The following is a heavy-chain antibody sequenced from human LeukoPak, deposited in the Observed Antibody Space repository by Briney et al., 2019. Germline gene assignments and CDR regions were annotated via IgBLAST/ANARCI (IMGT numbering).Heavy chain of an antibody. CDR1: GGPITNTNY. J-gene: IGHJ4*02. Sequence: SETLSLTCGVSGGPITNTNYWTWVRQPPGKGLEWIGEVNLQGSTNYNPSLMGRVAIAVDTSENHISLQLTSVTAADTAVYYCAREGGPYRPLDYSGQGTLVTVSS. V-gene: IGHV4-4*02. CDR2: VNLQGST. CDR3: AREGGPYRPLDY.